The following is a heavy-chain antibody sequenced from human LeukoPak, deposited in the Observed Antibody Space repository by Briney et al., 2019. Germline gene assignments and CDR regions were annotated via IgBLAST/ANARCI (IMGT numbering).Heavy chain of an antibody. CDR2: IKKDVGEK. Sequence: GGSLRLSCAASGFTFSSHWMTWIRQAPGKGLEWVASIKKDVGEKFYVDSVKGRFTISRDNAKNSLYLHMNSLRVEDTAVYYCARLNYYGSGNQTDYWGQGTLVTVSS. CDR3: ARLNYYGSGNQTDY. CDR1: GFTFSSHW. J-gene: IGHJ4*02. D-gene: IGHD3-10*01. V-gene: IGHV3-7*01.